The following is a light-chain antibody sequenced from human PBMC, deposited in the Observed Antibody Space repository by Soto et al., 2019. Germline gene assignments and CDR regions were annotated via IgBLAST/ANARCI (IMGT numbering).Light chain of an antibody. CDR2: LEGSGNY. V-gene: IGLV4-60*03. Sequence: QPVLTQSSSASASLGSSVKLTCTLSSGHSSYIVAWHQQQPGKAPRYLMKLEGSGNYNKGSGVPDRFSGSSSGADRYLTISYLQAEDEADYYCETWASTFAVFGGGTQLTVL. CDR3: ETWASTFAV. J-gene: IGLJ7*01. CDR1: SGHSSYI.